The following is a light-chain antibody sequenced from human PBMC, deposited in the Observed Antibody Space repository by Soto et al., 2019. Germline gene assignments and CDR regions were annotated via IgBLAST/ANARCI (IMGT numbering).Light chain of an antibody. CDR3: HQYGGSPQT. CDR2: GAS. CDR1: QSVSNY. V-gene: IGKV3-20*01. Sequence: EIVFTQSPGTLSLSPGERATLSCRASQSVSNYLAWYQRKPGQAPRLLIYGASSRATGIPDRFSGSGSGTDFTLTISRLEPEDFAVYYCHQYGGSPQTFGQGTKVEIK. J-gene: IGKJ1*01.